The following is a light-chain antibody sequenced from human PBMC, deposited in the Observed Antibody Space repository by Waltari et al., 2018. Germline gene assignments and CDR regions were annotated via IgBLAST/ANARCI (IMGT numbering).Light chain of an antibody. CDR2: KNN. CDR3: QSSDITGTYGV. CDR1: VLATQY. Sequence: SHELTQPPSVSVSPGQTARITCSGDVLATQYTSRYQQNPGQAPGLVMFKNNERPSGIPERFFGSRSETTVTLMIIGAQEEDEADYYCQSSDITGTYGVFGGGTKLTVL. J-gene: IGLJ3*02. V-gene: IGLV3-25*03.